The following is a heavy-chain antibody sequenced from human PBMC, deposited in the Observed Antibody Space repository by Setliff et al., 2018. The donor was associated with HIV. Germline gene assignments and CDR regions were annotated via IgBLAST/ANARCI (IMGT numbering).Heavy chain of an antibody. V-gene: IGHV1-18*04. CDR3: ARANVPYSNFWSFSYSLPYYFDY. CDR1: EYSFTSYD. D-gene: IGHD3-3*01. CDR2: ISGYNGNT. Sequence: GASVKVSCKPSEYSFTSYDINWVRQATGQGLEWMGWISGYNGNTNYAQKFQGRLTMTTDTSTSTAYMELRGLRSDDTAVYYCARANVPYSNFWSFSYSLPYYFDYWGQGTLVTVSS. J-gene: IGHJ4*02.